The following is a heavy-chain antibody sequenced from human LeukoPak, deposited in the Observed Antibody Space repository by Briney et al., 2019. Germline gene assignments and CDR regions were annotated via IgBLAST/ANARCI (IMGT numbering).Heavy chain of an antibody. CDR1: GGSISSYY. D-gene: IGHD1-7*01. CDR2: IYYSGST. Sequence: SETLSLTCTVSGGSISSYYWSWIRQPPGKGLEWIGYIYYSGSTNYNPSLKSRVTISVDTSKNQFSLKLTSVTAADTAVYYCATQPYNWNYDYWGQGTLVTVSS. J-gene: IGHJ4*02. CDR3: ATQPYNWNYDY. V-gene: IGHV4-59*08.